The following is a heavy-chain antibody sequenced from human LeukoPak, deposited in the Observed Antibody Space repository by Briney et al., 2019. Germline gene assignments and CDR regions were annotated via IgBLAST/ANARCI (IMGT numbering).Heavy chain of an antibody. D-gene: IGHD3-10*01. V-gene: IGHV3-30*18. CDR1: GFIFSTYD. J-gene: IGHJ4*02. Sequence: GTSLRLSCAASGFIFSTYDMHWVRQAPGKGLEWVAVISYDGSNKYYADSVKGRFTISRDNSKNTLYLQMNSLRAEDTAVYYCAKVRGRGVIIASFDYWGQGTLVTVSS. CDR3: AKVRGRGVIIASFDY. CDR2: ISYDGSNK.